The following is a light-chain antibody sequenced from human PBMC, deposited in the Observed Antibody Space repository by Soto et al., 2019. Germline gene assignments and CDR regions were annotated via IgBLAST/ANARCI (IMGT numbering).Light chain of an antibody. CDR3: MLYMGGVLAV. Sequence: QAVVTQEPSFSVSPGGTVTLTCGLTSGSVSTTYYPSWYQQTPGQAPRTLIYSTNIRSSGVPDRFSGSILGNKAALTITGAQADDETDYHCMLYMGGVLAVFGGGTKLTVL. J-gene: IGLJ2*01. V-gene: IGLV8-61*01. CDR1: SGSVSTTYY. CDR2: STN.